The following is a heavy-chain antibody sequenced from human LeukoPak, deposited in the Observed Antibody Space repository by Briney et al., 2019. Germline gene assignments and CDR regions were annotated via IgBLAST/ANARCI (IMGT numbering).Heavy chain of an antibody. V-gene: IGHV1-69*13. D-gene: IGHD3-10*01. CDR1: GGTFSSYA. J-gene: IGHJ5*02. CDR2: IIPIFGTA. CDR3: ARSALWGFDP. Sequence: SVKVSCKASGGTFSSYAISWVRQAPGQGLEWMGGIIPIFGTANYAQKFQGRVTIAADESTSTAYMELSSLRSEDTAVYYCARSALWGFDPWGQGTLVTVSS.